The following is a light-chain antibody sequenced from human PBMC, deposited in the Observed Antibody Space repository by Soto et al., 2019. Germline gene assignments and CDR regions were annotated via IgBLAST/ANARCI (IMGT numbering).Light chain of an antibody. CDR1: SSDVGGYNY. V-gene: IGLV2-14*01. Sequence: QSALPQPASVSGSPGGSITISCTGTSSDVGGYNYVSWYQQHPGKAPKLMIYDVSNRPSGVSNRFSGSKSGNTASLTISGLQAEDEADYYCSSYTSSSNVVFGGGTKVTVL. J-gene: IGLJ2*01. CDR2: DVS. CDR3: SSYTSSSNVV.